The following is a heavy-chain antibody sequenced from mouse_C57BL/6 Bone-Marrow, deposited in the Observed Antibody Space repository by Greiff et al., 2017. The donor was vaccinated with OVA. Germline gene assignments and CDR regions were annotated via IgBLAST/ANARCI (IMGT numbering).Heavy chain of an antibody. J-gene: IGHJ3*01. CDR3: ARKGYYDYDEAY. V-gene: IGHV1-81*01. CDR1: GYTFTSYG. CDR2: IYPRSGNT. Sequence: VQLQESGAELARPGASVKLSCKASGYTFTSYGISWVKQRTGQGLEWIGEIYPRSGNTYYNEKFKGKATLTADKSSSTAYMELRSLTSEDSAVYFCARKGYYDYDEAYWGQGTLVTVSA. D-gene: IGHD2-4*01.